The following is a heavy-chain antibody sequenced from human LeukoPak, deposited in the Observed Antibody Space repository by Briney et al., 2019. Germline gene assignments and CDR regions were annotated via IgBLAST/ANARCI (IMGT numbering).Heavy chain of an antibody. CDR3: VRGKRVVVVPAAISFLSYYYMDV. V-gene: IGHV4-34*01. J-gene: IGHJ6*03. CDR2: INHSGST. CDR1: GGSFSGYY. D-gene: IGHD2-2*01. Sequence: SETLSLTCAVYGGSFSGYYWSWIRQPPGKGLEWIGEINHSGSTNYNPSLKSRVTISVDTSKNQFSLKLSSVTAADTAVYYCVRGKRVVVVPAAISFLSYYYMDVWGKGTTVTVSS.